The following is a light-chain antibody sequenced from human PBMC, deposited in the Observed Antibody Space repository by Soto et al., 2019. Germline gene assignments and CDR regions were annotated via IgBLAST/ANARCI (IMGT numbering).Light chain of an antibody. CDR3: SSYVGGNNVPYV. J-gene: IGLJ1*01. Sequence: QSALTQPPSASGSPGQSVTISCTGTSSDVGGYNYVSWYQHHPGKAPKLIIYEVDERPSGVPDRFSGSKSGNTASLTVSGLQAEDEADYYCSSYVGGNNVPYVFGTGTKLTVL. CDR1: SSDVGGYNY. V-gene: IGLV2-8*01. CDR2: EVD.